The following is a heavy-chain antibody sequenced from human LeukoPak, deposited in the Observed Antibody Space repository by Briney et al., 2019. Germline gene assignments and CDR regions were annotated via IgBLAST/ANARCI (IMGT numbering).Heavy chain of an antibody. J-gene: IGHJ4*02. CDR1: GFTFSSHG. CDR3: TKEGATGSRYNFDY. CDR2: TSDDGRTE. Sequence: PGGSLRLSCAASGFTFSSHGMHWVRQAPGKGLEWVAVTSDDGRTEYYADSVKGRFTISRDNSKNTVSLQMNSLRDDDAAVFYCTKEGATGSRYNFDYWGQGTLVTVSS. V-gene: IGHV3-30*18. D-gene: IGHD2-15*01.